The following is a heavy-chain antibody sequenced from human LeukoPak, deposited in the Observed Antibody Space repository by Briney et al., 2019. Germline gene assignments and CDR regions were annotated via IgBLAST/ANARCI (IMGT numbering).Heavy chain of an antibody. CDR1: GGSISSYY. D-gene: IGHD6-19*01. V-gene: IGHV4-59*08. J-gene: IGHJ4*02. Sequence: SETLSLTCTVSGGSISSYYWSWIRQPPGKGLEWIGYIYYSGSTNYNPSLKSRVTISVDTSKNQFSLKLSSVTAADTAVYYCARQPGSGWYRFDYWAREPWSPSPQ. CDR3: ARQPGSGWYRFDY. CDR2: IYYSGST.